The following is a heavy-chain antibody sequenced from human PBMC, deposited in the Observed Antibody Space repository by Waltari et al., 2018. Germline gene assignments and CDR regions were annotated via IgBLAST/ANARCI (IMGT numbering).Heavy chain of an antibody. D-gene: IGHD3-16*01. CDR2: LWFEGGDE. CDR1: GFSLSHSG. CDR3: AKDAFGNTYMDH. V-gene: IGHV3-30*18. J-gene: IGHJ4*02. Sequence: QLQLVESGGGVVQPGTSLRLSCAASGFSLSHSGMHWVRQAPGRGLEWVALLWFEGGDEYYADSVRGRFTISRDNSKNLLYLHMDSLRVDDTAVYYCAKDAFGNTYMDHWGQGTLVTVSS.